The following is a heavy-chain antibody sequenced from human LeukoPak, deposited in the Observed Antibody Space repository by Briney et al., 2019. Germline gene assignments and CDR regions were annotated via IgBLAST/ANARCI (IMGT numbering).Heavy chain of an antibody. CDR3: ASRPIPVDNFDS. V-gene: IGHV4-59*08. CDR1: GDSLSSYY. CDR2: MYYTGST. J-gene: IGHJ4*02. D-gene: IGHD6-19*01. Sequence: SQSLSLTCIVSGDSLSSYYWSCIRQPPGKGLEWIGYMYYTGSTTYNPSLKSRVIMSVDTSKNQLSLKLSAVTAADTAVYYCASRPIPVDNFDSWGQGTLVTVSS.